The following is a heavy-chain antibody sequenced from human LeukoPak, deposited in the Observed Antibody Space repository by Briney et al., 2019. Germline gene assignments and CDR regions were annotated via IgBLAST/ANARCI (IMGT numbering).Heavy chain of an antibody. Sequence: ASVKVSCKASGYTFTGYYMHWLRQAPGQGLEWMGWINPNSGGTNYAQKFQGRVTMTRDTSISTAYMELSRLRSDDTAVYYCARLGYCSSTSCYVLGYYYMDVWGKGTTVTVSS. CDR3: ARLGYCSSTSCYVLGYYYMDV. V-gene: IGHV1-2*02. CDR2: INPNSGGT. D-gene: IGHD2-2*01. CDR1: GYTFTGYY. J-gene: IGHJ6*03.